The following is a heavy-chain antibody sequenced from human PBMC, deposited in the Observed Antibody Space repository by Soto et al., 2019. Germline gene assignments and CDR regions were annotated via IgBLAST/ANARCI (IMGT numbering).Heavy chain of an antibody. CDR3: ARDRFLSPYQTPIQLWLPGYYGMDV. CDR1: GFTFSSYS. V-gene: IGHV3-48*02. CDR2: ISSSSSTI. J-gene: IGHJ6*02. Sequence: PGGSLRLSCAASGFTFSSYSMNCVRQAPGKGLEGVSYISSSSSTIYYADSVKGRFTISRDNAKNSLYMQMNSLRDEDTAVYYCARDRFLSPYQTPIQLWLPGYYGMDVWGQGTTVTVSS. D-gene: IGHD5-18*01.